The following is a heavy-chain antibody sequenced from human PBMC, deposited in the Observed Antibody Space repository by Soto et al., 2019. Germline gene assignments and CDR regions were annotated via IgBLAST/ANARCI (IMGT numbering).Heavy chain of an antibody. Sequence: PGGSLRLSCAASGFTFSSYGMHWVRQAPGKGLEWVAVISYDGSNKYYADSVKGRFTISRDNSKNTLYLQMTSLRAEDTAVYYCAKFLFITVTTFDYWGQGTLVTVSS. CDR3: AKFLFITVTTFDY. D-gene: IGHD4-17*01. V-gene: IGHV3-30*18. CDR2: ISYDGSNK. CDR1: GFTFSSYG. J-gene: IGHJ4*02.